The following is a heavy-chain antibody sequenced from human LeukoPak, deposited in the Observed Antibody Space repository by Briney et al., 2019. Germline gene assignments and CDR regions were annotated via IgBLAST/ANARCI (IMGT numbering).Heavy chain of an antibody. Sequence: SETLSLTCAVYGGSFRGYYWSCIRQPPGKGLEWMGYIYYSGSTNYNPSLKSRVTISVDTSKNQFSLKWSSVTAADTAVYYCARDLGRSSGGLPGRRPTGSQNWFDPWGQGTLVTVSS. CDR1: GGSFRGYY. CDR3: ARDLGRSSGGLPGRRPTGSQNWFDP. D-gene: IGHD1-1*01. CDR2: IYYSGST. V-gene: IGHV4-59*01. J-gene: IGHJ5*02.